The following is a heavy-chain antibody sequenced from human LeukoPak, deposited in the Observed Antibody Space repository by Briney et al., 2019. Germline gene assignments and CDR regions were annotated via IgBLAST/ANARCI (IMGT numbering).Heavy chain of an antibody. D-gene: IGHD5-18*01. CDR3: ARLRPYNWFDP. V-gene: IGHV3-74*01. Sequence: GGSLRLSCAASGFTFSSHSMNWVRQAPGKGLVWVSRINSDGSSTSYADSVKGRFTISRDNAKNTLYLQMNSLRAEDTAVYYCARLRPYNWFDPWGQGTLVTVSS. CDR1: GFTFSSHS. CDR2: INSDGSST. J-gene: IGHJ5*02.